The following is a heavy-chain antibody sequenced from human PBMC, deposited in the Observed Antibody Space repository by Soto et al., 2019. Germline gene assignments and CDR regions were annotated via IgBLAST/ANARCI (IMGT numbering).Heavy chain of an antibody. V-gene: IGHV3-23*01. J-gene: IGHJ5*02. D-gene: IGHD6-13*01. CDR1: GSTFSSYA. CDR3: AKAEFVAAAGPGWFDP. Sequence: PGGSLRLSCAASGSTFSSYAMSWVRQAPGKGLEWVSAISGSGGSTYYADSVKGRFTISRDNSKNTLYLQMNSLRAEDTAVYYCAKAEFVAAAGPGWFDPWGQGTLVTVSS. CDR2: ISGSGGST.